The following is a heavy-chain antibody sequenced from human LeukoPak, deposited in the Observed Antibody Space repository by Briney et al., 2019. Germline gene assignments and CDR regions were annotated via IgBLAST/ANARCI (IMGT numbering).Heavy chain of an antibody. CDR2: IYPGDSST. CDR3: ARHVGTGMPMTSTLSVYRYYHGMDV. Sequence: GESLKISCKGSRYTSTAFCIAWMRQMDGKGLEWMGIIYPGDSSTTYSTSFQGQVTISADKSITTAYLQWGSLKASDTAIYYWARHVGTGMPMTSTLSVYRYYHGMDVWGKGTTVTVSS. CDR1: RYTSTAFC. D-gene: IGHD2-2*01. J-gene: IGHJ6*04. V-gene: IGHV5-51*01.